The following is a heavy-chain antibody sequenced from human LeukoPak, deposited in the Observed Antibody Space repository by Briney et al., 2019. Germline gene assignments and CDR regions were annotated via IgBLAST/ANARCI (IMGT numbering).Heavy chain of an antibody. Sequence: PSETLSLTCTVSGGSISSGSYYWSWIRQPAGKGLEWIGRIYTSGSTNYNPSLKSRVTISVDTSKNQFSLKLSSVTAADTAVYYCARDSRTSGAFDIWGQGTMVTVSS. CDR2: IYTSGST. CDR1: GGSISSGSYY. D-gene: IGHD3-16*01. V-gene: IGHV4-61*02. CDR3: ARDSRTSGAFDI. J-gene: IGHJ3*02.